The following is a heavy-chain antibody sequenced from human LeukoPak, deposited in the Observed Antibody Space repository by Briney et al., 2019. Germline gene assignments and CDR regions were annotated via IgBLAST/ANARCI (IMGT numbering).Heavy chain of an antibody. J-gene: IGHJ4*02. CDR2: IIPIFGTA. D-gene: IGHD6-6*01. CDR3: ATQMSSSPGY. V-gene: IGHV1-69*05. CDR1: GGTFSSYA. Sequence: SVKVSCKASGGTFSSYAISWVRQAPGQGLEWMGRIIPIFGTANYAQKFQGRVTTTTDESTSTAYMELSSLRSEDTAVYYCATQMSSSPGYWGQGTLVTVSS.